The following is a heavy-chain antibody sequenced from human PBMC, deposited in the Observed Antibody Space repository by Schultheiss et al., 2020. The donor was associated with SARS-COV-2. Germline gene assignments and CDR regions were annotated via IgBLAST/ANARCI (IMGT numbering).Heavy chain of an antibody. CDR1: GFTVSSNY. Sequence: GGSLRLSCAASGFTVSSNYMSWVRQAPGKGLEWVSYISATGGNIFYADSVKGRFTISRANAKNSLWLQMNSLRAEDTAVYYCAKDHSVLMVYAIWGGGIGAFDIWGQGTMVTVSS. J-gene: IGHJ3*02. CDR3: AKDHSVLMVYAIWGGGIGAFDI. D-gene: IGHD2-8*01. V-gene: IGHV3-11*01. CDR2: ISATGGNI.